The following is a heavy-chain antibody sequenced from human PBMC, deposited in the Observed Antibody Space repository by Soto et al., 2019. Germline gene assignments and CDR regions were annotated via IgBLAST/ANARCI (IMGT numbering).Heavy chain of an antibody. Sequence: CVDSGGTFISYNMNWVRQAPGKGLEWVAGVSSHAATTYYADSVRRRSIIPREDSRKTVALAMNSLRGENSAVYYCATEGSQTTCNIDDWGQGTVVTVSS. D-gene: IGHD3-10*01. CDR1: GGTFISYN. J-gene: IGHJ1*01. CDR3: ATEGSQTTCNIDD. CDR2: VSSHAATT. V-gene: IGHV3-23*01.